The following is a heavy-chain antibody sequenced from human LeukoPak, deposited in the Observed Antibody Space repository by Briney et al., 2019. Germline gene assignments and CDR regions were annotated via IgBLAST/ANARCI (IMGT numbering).Heavy chain of an antibody. CDR1: GFSFSNFG. CDR2: ISYDGSNK. V-gene: IGHV3-30*03. Sequence: PGGSLRLSCAASGFSFSNFGMHWVRQAPGKGLEWVAVISYDGSNKYFADSVKGRFTISRDNSKNTLYLQMNSLRAEDTAVYYCATQDGYDNSGHYGYWGQGTLSPSPQ. J-gene: IGHJ4*02. D-gene: IGHD3-22*01. CDR3: ATQDGYDNSGHYGY.